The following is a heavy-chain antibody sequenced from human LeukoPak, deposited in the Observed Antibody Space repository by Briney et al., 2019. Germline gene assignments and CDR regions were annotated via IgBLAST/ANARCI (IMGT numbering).Heavy chain of an antibody. CDR2: ISSSSSYI. CDR1: GFTFSSYS. Sequence: GGSLRLSCAASGFTFSSYSMNWVRQAPGKGLEWVSSISSSSSYIYYADSVKGRFTISRDNAKNSLYLQMNSLRAEDTGVYFCARLMLGYCSGGTCYDPFDYWGQGTLVTVSS. D-gene: IGHD2-15*01. CDR3: ARLMLGYCSGGTCYDPFDY. V-gene: IGHV3-21*01. J-gene: IGHJ4*02.